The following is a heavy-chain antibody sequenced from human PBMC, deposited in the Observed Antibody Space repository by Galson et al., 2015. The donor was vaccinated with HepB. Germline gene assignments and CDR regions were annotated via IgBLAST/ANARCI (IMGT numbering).Heavy chain of an antibody. V-gene: IGHV3-23*01. CDR3: ARGPIDFWSGSSLKDSFDI. CDR1: GFTFRSYV. Sequence: LRLSCAASGFTFRSYVMSWVRQAPGPGLEWVSGISVSGGGAYYADSVKGRFTISRGNSKNTVYLQMNSLRVEDTAVYYCARGPIDFWSGSSLKDSFDIWGQGTKVSVSS. J-gene: IGHJ3*02. CDR2: ISVSGGGA. D-gene: IGHD3-3*01.